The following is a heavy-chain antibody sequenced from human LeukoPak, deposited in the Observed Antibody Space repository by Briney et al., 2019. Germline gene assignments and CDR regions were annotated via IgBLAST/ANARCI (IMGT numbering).Heavy chain of an antibody. CDR3: TTETRSSGWHNWFDP. CDR1: GFTFSDHY. Sequence: EGSLRLSCAASGFTFSDHYMDWVRQTPGKGLEWVGRARNKANSHTTEYAASVKGRFTISRDDSENSLYLQMNSLKTEDTAVYYCTTETRSSGWHNWFDPWGQGTLVTVSS. CDR2: ARNKANSHTT. D-gene: IGHD6-19*01. J-gene: IGHJ5*02. V-gene: IGHV3-72*01.